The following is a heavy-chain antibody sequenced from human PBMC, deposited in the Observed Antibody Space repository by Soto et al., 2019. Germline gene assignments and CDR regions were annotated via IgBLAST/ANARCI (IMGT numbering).Heavy chain of an antibody. V-gene: IGHV5-51*01. D-gene: IGHD1-7*01. CDR2: IYPGDSDT. Sequence: GESLKISCKGSGYSFTSYRIGWVRQMPGKGLEWMGIIYPGDSDTRYSPSFQGQVTISADKSISTAYLQWSSLKASDTAMYYCARSGLELYPDFDYWGQGTLVTVSS. J-gene: IGHJ4*02. CDR1: GYSFTSYR. CDR3: ARSGLELYPDFDY.